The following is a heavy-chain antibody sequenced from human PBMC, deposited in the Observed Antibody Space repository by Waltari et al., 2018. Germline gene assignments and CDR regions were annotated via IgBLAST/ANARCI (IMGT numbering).Heavy chain of an antibody. CDR1: GFTFSSYS. J-gene: IGHJ5*02. CDR2: ISSSSSTI. Sequence: EVQLVESGGGLVQPGGSLRLSCAASGFTFSSYSMNWVRQAPGKGLEWVSCISSSSSTIYYADSVKGRFTISRDNAKNSLYLQMNSLRAEDTAVYYCARLGSLRYNWFDPWGQGTLVTVSS. CDR3: ARLGSLRYNWFDP. V-gene: IGHV3-48*04. D-gene: IGHD7-27*01.